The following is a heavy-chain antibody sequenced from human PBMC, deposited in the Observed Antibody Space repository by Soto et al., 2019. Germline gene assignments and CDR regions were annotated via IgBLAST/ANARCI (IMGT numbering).Heavy chain of an antibody. V-gene: IGHV1-58*01. J-gene: IGHJ6*02. Sequence: SVKVSCKASGFTFTSSAVQWVRQARGQRLEWIGWIVVGSGNTNYAQKFQERVTITRDMSTSTAYMELSSLRSEDTAVYYCARVYYDSSGYTWGDYYGMDVWGQGTTVTVSS. CDR1: GFTFTSSA. CDR2: IVVGSGNT. CDR3: ARVYYDSSGYTWGDYYGMDV. D-gene: IGHD3-22*01.